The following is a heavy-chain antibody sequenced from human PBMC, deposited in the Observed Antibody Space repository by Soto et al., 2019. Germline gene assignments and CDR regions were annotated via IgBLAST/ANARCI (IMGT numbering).Heavy chain of an antibody. CDR3: ARLYGSDYYSPDY. V-gene: IGHV4-39*01. CDR2: IYYSGST. CDR1: GGSISSSSFF. Sequence: SETLSLTCTVSGGSISSSSFFWGWIRQPPGRGLEWIGSIYYSGSTYYNPSLKSRVTISADTSKNQFSLQLRSVTAADTAVYYCARLYGSDYYSPDYWGQGTLVTVSS. D-gene: IGHD3-22*01. J-gene: IGHJ4*02.